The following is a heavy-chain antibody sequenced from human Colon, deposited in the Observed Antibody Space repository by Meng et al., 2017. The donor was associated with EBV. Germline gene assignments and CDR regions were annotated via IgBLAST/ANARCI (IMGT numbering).Heavy chain of an antibody. Sequence: EVQLLESXGGWEQPGGSLRLSCAASGFSFSSYAMSWVRQAPGKGPEWVSGISGSGGGTYYADSVKGRFTISRDNSKNTLYLQMNSLRSEDTAVYYCACDAEGELRDYFDYWGRGTLITVSS. CDR1: GFSFSSYA. D-gene: IGHD3-16*01. J-gene: IGHJ4*02. CDR2: ISGSGGGT. V-gene: IGHV3-23*01. CDR3: ACDAEGELRDYFDY.